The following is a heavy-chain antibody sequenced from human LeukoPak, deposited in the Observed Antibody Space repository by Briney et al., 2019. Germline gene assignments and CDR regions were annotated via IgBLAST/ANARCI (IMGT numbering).Heavy chain of an antibody. CDR1: GGSFSGYY. CDR2: INHSGST. D-gene: IGHD6-13*01. Sequence: SETLSLTCGVNGGSFSGYYWNWIRQTPGKGLEWIGEINHSGSTNYHPSLKRRVTISVDTSQKQFSLRLTSVTAADTAVYYCARGRYLTTLGGAAAGFLDSWGQGTLVTVSS. V-gene: IGHV4-34*01. CDR3: ARGRYLTTLGGAAAGFLDS. J-gene: IGHJ4*02.